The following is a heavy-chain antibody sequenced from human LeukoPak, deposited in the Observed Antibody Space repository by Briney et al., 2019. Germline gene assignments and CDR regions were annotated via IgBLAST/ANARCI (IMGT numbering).Heavy chain of an antibody. Sequence: GESLKISCKGSGYSFTSYWIGWVRQMPGKGLEWMGIIYPGDSDTRYSPSFQGQVTISADKSISTAYLQWSSLKASDTAVYYCARRIGGYGDYDYFDYWGQGTLVTVSS. CDR1: GYSFTSYW. V-gene: IGHV5-51*01. CDR2: IYPGDSDT. CDR3: ARRIGGYGDYDYFDY. D-gene: IGHD4-17*01. J-gene: IGHJ4*02.